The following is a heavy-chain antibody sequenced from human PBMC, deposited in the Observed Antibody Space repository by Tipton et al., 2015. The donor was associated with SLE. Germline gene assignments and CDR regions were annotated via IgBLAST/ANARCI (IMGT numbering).Heavy chain of an antibody. Sequence: SLRLSCAASGFTFSTYGMHWVRQAPGKGLEWVAFIHYDGSNKYYADSVKGRFTISRDNSKNTVYLQMNSLRAEDTAVYYCTFWSGLNWGQGTLVTVSP. D-gene: IGHD3-3*01. CDR1: GFTFSTYG. CDR2: IHYDGSNK. J-gene: IGHJ4*02. CDR3: TFWSGLN. V-gene: IGHV3-30*02.